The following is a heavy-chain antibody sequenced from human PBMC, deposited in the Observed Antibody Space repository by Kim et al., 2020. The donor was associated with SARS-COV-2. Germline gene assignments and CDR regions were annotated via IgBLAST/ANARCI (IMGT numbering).Heavy chain of an antibody. Sequence: GGSLRLSCAASGFTFSSYGMHWVRQARGKGLEWGAVISYDGSNKYYADSVKGRFTISRDNSKNTLYLQMNSLRAEDTAVYYCAKGYSNGWFDGPDYWGQGTLVTVSS. CDR3: AKGYSNGWFDGPDY. J-gene: IGHJ4*02. CDR1: GFTFSSYG. D-gene: IGHD6-19*01. V-gene: IGHV3-30*18. CDR2: ISYDGSNK.